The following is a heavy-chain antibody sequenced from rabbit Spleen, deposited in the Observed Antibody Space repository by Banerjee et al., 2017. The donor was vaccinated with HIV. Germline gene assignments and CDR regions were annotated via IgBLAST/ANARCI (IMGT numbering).Heavy chain of an antibody. CDR2: ISTSSGIT. J-gene: IGHJ4*01. D-gene: IGHD2-1*01. CDR3: ARGSAAMTLVITGFYFNL. Sequence: QEQLEESGGDLVKPGASLTLTCTASGFSFSNSYWICWVRQAPGKGLEWLACISTSSGITGYASWAKGRFTTSKTSPTTVTLQMTSLTAADTATYFCARGSAAMTLVITGFYFNLWGQGTLVTVS. V-gene: IGHV1S45*01. CDR1: GFSFSNSYW.